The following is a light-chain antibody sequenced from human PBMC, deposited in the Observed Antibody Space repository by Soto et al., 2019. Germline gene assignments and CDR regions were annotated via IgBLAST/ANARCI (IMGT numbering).Light chain of an antibody. J-gene: IGLJ1*01. V-gene: IGLV2-14*01. CDR1: SSDVGGYNY. CDR2: DVS. Sequence: QSVLTQPASVSGSPGQSITISCTGTSSDVGGYNYVSWYQQHPGKAPKLMIYDVSTRPSGVSNRFSGSKSGNTASLTISGLQAEDEADYYCSSYTSSSTSLYVFGTGTKLTVL. CDR3: SSYTSSSTSLYV.